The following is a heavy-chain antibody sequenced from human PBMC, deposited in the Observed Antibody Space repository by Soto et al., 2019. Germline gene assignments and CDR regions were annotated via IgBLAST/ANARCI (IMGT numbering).Heavy chain of an antibody. J-gene: IGHJ4*02. Sequence: QVQLVQSGAEVKKPGASVKVSCKASGYTFTSYGISWVRQAPGQGLEWMGWISAYNGNTNYAQKLQGRVTMTTDTSTSTAYMELRSLRSDDTAVYYCARVXXPTXPXIXAAGFDYWGQGTLVTVSS. CDR3: ARVXXPTXPXIXAAGFDY. D-gene: IGHD6-13*01. CDR2: ISAYNGNT. V-gene: IGHV1-18*01. CDR1: GYTFTSYG.